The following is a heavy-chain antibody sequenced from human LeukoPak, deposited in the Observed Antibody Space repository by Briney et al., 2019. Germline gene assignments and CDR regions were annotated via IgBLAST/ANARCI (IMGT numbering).Heavy chain of an antibody. D-gene: IGHD3-10*01. J-gene: IGHJ6*02. V-gene: IGHV3-30*18. CDR2: ISYDGSNK. Sequence: GGSLRLSCAASGFTFSSYGMHWVRQAPGKGLEWVAVISYDGSNKYYADSVKGRFTISRDNSKNTLYLQMNSLRAEDTAVYYCAKALWFGEFELRPYYYYGMDVWGQGTTVTVSS. CDR3: AKALWFGEFELRPYYYYGMDV. CDR1: GFTFSSYG.